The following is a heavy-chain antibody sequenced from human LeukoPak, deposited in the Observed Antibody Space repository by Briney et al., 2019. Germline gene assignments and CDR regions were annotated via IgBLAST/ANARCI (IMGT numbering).Heavy chain of an antibody. CDR2: IYYSGST. CDR3: ARGLNWFTF. J-gene: IGHJ4*02. D-gene: IGHD3-16*01. Sequence: ASETLSLTCSVSGDSISSYYWSWIRQPPGKGLEWIGYIYYSGSTNYNPSLKSRVTISVDTSKNQVSLKLTSVTAADTAVYHCARGLNWFTFWGQGTLVTASS. V-gene: IGHV4-59*01. CDR1: GDSISSYY.